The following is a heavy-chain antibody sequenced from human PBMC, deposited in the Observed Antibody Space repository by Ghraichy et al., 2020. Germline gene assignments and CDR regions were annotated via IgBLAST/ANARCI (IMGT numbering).Heavy chain of an antibody. V-gene: IGHV1-69*02. D-gene: IGHD3-9*01. CDR1: GGTFSSYT. Sequence: SVKVSCKASGGTFSSYTISWVRQAPGQGLEWMGRIIPILGIANYAQKFQGRVTITADKSTSTAYMELSSLRSEDTAVYYCASDYPQYYDILTVEGTWFDPWGQGTLVTVSS. CDR2: IIPILGIA. CDR3: ASDYPQYYDILTVEGTWFDP. J-gene: IGHJ5*02.